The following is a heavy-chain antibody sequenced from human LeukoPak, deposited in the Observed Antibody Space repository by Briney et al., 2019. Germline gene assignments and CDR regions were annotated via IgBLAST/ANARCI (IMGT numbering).Heavy chain of an antibody. V-gene: IGHV1-2*02. CDR2: INPNSGGT. D-gene: IGHD3-10*01. Sequence: ASVKVSCKASGYTFTSYGISWVRQAPGQGLEWMGWINPNSGGTNYAQKFQGRVTMTRDTSISTAYMELSSLRSEDTAVYYCASSGLGGSGNYHRTWYNWFDPWGQGTLVTVSS. J-gene: IGHJ5*02. CDR3: ASSGLGGSGNYHRTWYNWFDP. CDR1: GYTFTSYG.